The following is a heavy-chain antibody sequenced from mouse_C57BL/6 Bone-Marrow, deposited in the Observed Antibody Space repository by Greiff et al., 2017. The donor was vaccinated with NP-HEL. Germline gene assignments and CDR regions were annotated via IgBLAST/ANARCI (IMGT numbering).Heavy chain of an antibody. Sequence: DVLLVESGGGLVQPGGSLKLSCASNEYEFPSHTMSWVRKTPEKRLELVAAISSGGGSTYYPDTVEGRFIISRDNTKKTLYLQMSSLRSEDTALYYCSRRGGSSNWYFDVWGTGTTVTVTS. CDR3: SRRGGSSNWYFDV. CDR2: ISSGGGST. CDR1: EYEFPSHT. D-gene: IGHD1-1*01. V-gene: IGHV5-2*01. J-gene: IGHJ1*03.